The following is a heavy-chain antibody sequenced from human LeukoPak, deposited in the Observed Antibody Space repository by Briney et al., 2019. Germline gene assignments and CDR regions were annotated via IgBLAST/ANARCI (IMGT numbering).Heavy chain of an antibody. CDR3: AKVDCSRTSCYAGNYYYGMDV. D-gene: IGHD2-2*01. V-gene: IGHV3-23*01. J-gene: IGHJ6*02. CDR2: ISGSGSST. CDR1: GFTFSDYY. Sequence: GGSLRLSCAASGFTFSDYYMSWIRQAPGKGLEWVSAISGSGSSTYYADSVKGRFTISRDNSKNTLYLQMNSLRAEDTAVYYCAKVDCSRTSCYAGNYYYGMDVWGQGTTVTVSS.